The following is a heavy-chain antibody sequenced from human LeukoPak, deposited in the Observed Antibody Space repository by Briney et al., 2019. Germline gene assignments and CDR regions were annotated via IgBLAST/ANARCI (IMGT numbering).Heavy chain of an antibody. V-gene: IGHV3-21*01. J-gene: IGHJ4*02. D-gene: IGHD1-20*01. CDR3: ARGGITGTTDY. Sequence: GGSLRLSCAASGFIVSSKYMSWVRQAPGKGLEWVSSISSSSSYIYYADSVKGRFTISRDNAKNSLYLQMNSLRAEDTAVYYCARGGITGTTDYWGQGTLVTVSS. CDR2: ISSSSSYI. CDR1: GFIVSSKY.